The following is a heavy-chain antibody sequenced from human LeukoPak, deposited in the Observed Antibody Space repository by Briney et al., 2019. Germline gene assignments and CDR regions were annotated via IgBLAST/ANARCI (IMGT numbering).Heavy chain of an antibody. CDR2: INSDGTSI. J-gene: IGHJ4*02. V-gene: IGHV3-74*01. Sequence: PGGSLRLSCAASGFTFSSYWIHWIREVTGKGLVWVSRINSDGTSINYADFVKGRFTISRDNAENTLYLQMNGLRVEDTAVYYCVKGAPFDDWGQGNLVTVSS. CDR3: VKGAPFDD. CDR1: GFTFSSYW.